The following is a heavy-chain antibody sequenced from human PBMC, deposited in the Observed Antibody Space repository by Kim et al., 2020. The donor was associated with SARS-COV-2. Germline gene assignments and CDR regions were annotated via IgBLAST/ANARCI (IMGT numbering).Heavy chain of an antibody. CDR3: AAGRDYYGSGSYSKGYYGMDV. CDR2: IVVGSGNT. J-gene: IGHJ6*02. V-gene: IGHV1-58*01. Sequence: SVKVSCKASGFTFTSSAVQWVRQARGQRLEWIGWIVVGSGNTNYAQKFQERVTITRDMSTSTAYMELSSLRSEDTAVYYCAAGRDYYGSGSYSKGYYGMDVWGQGTHGHRLL. CDR1: GFTFTSSA. D-gene: IGHD3-10*01.